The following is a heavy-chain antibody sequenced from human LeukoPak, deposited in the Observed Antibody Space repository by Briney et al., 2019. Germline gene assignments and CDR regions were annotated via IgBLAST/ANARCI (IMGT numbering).Heavy chain of an antibody. CDR2: IYYSGST. CDR3: AGYTVTTSLDAFDI. J-gene: IGHJ3*02. Sequence: SETLSLTCTVSGGSISSYYWSWLRQPPGKGLEWIGYIYYSGSTNYNPSLKSRVTISVDTSKNQFSLKLSSVTAADTAVYYCAGYTVTTSLDAFDIWGQGTMVTVSS. CDR1: GGSISSYY. V-gene: IGHV4-59*08. D-gene: IGHD4-17*01.